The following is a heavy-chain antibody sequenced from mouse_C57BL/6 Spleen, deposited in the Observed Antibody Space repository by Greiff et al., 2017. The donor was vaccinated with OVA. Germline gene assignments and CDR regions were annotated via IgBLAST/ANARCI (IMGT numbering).Heavy chain of an antibody. CDR3: ALYDGYAFAY. Sequence: EVKLVESGPELVKPGASVKIPCKASGYTFTDYNMDWVKQSHGKSLEWIGDINPNNGGTIYNQKFKGKATLTVDKSSSTAYMELRSLTSEDTAVYYCALYDGYAFAYWGQGTLVTVSA. CDR2: INPNNGGT. J-gene: IGHJ3*01. CDR1: GYTFTDYN. D-gene: IGHD2-3*01. V-gene: IGHV1-18*01.